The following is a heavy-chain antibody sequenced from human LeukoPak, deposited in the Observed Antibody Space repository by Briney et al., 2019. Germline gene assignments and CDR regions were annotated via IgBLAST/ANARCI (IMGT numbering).Heavy chain of an antibody. D-gene: IGHD3/OR15-3a*01. J-gene: IGHJ5*02. CDR1: GFTFDDYA. CDR3: AKGGLAPKFDP. CDR2: ISGDGGST. V-gene: IGHV3-43*02. Sequence: GGSLRLSCAASGFTFDDYAMHWVRQAPGKGLEWVSLISGDGGSTYYADSVKGRFTISRDNSKNSLYLQMNSLRAVDTALYYCAKGGLAPKFDPWGQGTLVTVSS.